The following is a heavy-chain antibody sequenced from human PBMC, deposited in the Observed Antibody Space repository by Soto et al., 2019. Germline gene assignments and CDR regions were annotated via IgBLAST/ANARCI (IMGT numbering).Heavy chain of an antibody. V-gene: IGHV4-59*12. Sequence: SGTLSLTCSASGGSIGTFYWSWIRQPRGKRLEWIGFVYSGGNTTYTKYNPSLQSRVTISIAKSKNQFSLKMKSVTAADTAVYFFGSLKGGNTVDSWGPGTLVTVSS. CDR3: GSLKGGNTVDS. D-gene: IGHD2-15*01. CDR1: GGSIGTFY. J-gene: IGHJ5*01. CDR2: VYSGGNTTYT.